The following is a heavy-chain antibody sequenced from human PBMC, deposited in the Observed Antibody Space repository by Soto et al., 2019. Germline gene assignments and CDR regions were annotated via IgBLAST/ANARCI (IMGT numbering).Heavy chain of an antibody. CDR3: ARGIYSKVGATIWFDP. CDR2: IYTSGST. CDR1: GGSINSYY. V-gene: IGHV4-4*07. J-gene: IGHJ5*02. D-gene: IGHD1-26*01. Sequence: SETLSLPCTVSGGSINSYYWSWIRQPAGKGLEWIGRIYTSGSTNYNPSLKSRVTMSVDTSKNRFSLKLSSVTAADTAVYYCARGIYSKVGATIWFDPWGQGTLVSVSS.